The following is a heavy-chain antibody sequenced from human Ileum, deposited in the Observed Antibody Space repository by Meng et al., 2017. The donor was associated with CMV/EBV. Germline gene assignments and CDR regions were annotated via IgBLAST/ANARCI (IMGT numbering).Heavy chain of an antibody. CDR1: GFIFSDYG. Sequence: GESLKISCIVSGFIFSDYGMHWVRQAPGKGLEWVAYVSSGSANIHYADSVKGRVTISRDNAKKSLFLHMNSLRVDDTAVYYCARDPQEAYAEDFFDHWGQGTLVTVSS. CDR3: ARDPQEAYAEDFFDH. D-gene: IGHD2-2*01. V-gene: IGHV3-48*04. J-gene: IGHJ5*02. CDR2: VSSGSANI.